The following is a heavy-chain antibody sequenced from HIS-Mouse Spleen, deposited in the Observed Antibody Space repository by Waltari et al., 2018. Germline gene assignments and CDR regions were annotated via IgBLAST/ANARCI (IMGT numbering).Heavy chain of an antibody. CDR1: GYTFTSYY. Sequence: QVQLVQSGAEVKKPGASVKVSCKASGYTFTSYYMHWVRPAPGQGLEWMGIINPSGGSTSYAQKFQGRVTMTRDTSTSTVYMELSSLRSEDTAVYYCARCPYSSSWDDAFDIWGQGTMVTVSS. D-gene: IGHD6-13*01. J-gene: IGHJ3*02. V-gene: IGHV1-46*03. CDR3: ARCPYSSSWDDAFDI. CDR2: INPSGGST.